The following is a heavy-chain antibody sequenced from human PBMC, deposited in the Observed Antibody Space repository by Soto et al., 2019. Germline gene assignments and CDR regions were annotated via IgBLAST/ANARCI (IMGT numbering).Heavy chain of an antibody. D-gene: IGHD6-6*01. J-gene: IGHJ4*02. Sequence: GQSLRRSSPPSVFPLTRSCTHWFRPAPGKGLEWVAVIWYDGSNKYYADSVKGRFTISRDNSKNTLYLQMNSLRAEDTAVYYCGRWDSRSGFDYWGQGTLVTVSS. CDR3: GRWDSRSGFDY. V-gene: IGHV3-33*01. CDR1: VFPLTRSC. CDR2: IWYDGSNK.